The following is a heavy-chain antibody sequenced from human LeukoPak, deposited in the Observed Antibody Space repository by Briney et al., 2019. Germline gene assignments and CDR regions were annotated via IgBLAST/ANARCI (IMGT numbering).Heavy chain of an antibody. Sequence: PGGSLRLSCAASGFTFSSYSMNWVRHAPGKGLEWGSSISSSSYIYYADSVKGRFTISRDNAKNSLYLQMNSLRAEDTAVYYCAPFAPSGSYYKGDYWGQGTLVTVSS. CDR1: GFTFSSYS. CDR3: APFAPSGSYYKGDY. J-gene: IGHJ4*02. V-gene: IGHV3-21*01. D-gene: IGHD1-26*01. CDR2: ISSSSYI.